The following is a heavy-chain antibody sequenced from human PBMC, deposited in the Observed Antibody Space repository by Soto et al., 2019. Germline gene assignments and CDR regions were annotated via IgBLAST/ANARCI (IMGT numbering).Heavy chain of an antibody. CDR1: GFTFSSYG. CDR3: ARSSTHDASFDI. D-gene: IGHD6-6*01. Sequence: GGSLRLSCAASGFTFSSYGMHWVRQAPGKGLEWVAVIWYDGSNKYYADSVKGRFTISRDNSKNTLYLQMNSLRAEDTAVYYCARSSTHDASFDIWGQGTMVTVSS. J-gene: IGHJ3*02. CDR2: IWYDGSNK. V-gene: IGHV3-33*01.